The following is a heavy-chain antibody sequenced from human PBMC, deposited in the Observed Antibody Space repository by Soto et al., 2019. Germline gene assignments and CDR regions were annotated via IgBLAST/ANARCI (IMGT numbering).Heavy chain of an antibody. D-gene: IGHD4-17*01. J-gene: IGHJ6*02. CDR3: ARGAATVTNYYYYGMDV. Sequence: QVQLVQSGAEVKKPGSSVKVSCKASGGTFSSYAISWVRQAPGQGLEWMGGIIPIFGTANYAQTFQGRVTITADESTSTAYMELSSLRSEDTAVYYCARGAATVTNYYYYGMDVWGQGTTVTVSS. CDR2: IIPIFGTA. V-gene: IGHV1-69*01. CDR1: GGTFSSYA.